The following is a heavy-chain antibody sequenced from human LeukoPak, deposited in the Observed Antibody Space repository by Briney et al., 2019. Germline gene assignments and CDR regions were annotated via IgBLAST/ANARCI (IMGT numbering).Heavy chain of an antibody. D-gene: IGHD2/OR15-2a*01. CDR3: ARTRGTHISMAYLDS. CDR1: GFTFSSYA. J-gene: IGHJ4*02. CDR2: INEDGSEN. V-gene: IGHV3-7*03. Sequence: PGGSLRLSCAASGFTFSSYAMHWVRQAPGKGLERVANINEDGSENYYVDSVRGRFTISRDNAKNSLYLQMTSLRSDDTAVYYCARTRGTHISMAYLDSWGQGTLVTVSS.